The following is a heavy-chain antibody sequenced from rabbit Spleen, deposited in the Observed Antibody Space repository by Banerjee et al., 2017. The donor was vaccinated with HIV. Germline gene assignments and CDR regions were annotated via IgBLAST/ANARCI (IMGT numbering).Heavy chain of an antibody. CDR3: ARDDISKSWIFNL. Sequence: QSLEESGGDLVKPGASLTLTCTASGFSFSSSDYMCWVRQAPGKGLEWIACIYTGSGGNTYYATWAKGRFTISKTSSTTVTLQMTSLTAADTATYFCARDDISKSWIFNLWGPGTLVTVS. CDR2: IYTGSGGNT. J-gene: IGHJ4*01. D-gene: IGHD1-1*01. V-gene: IGHV1S40*01. CDR1: GFSFSSSDY.